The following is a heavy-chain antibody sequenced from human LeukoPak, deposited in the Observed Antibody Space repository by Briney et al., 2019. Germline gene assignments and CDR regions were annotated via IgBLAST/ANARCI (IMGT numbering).Heavy chain of an antibody. CDR1: VGSISSYY. Sequence: SETLSLTCTVSVGSISSYYWSWIRQPPGKGLEWIGYIYYSGSTNYNPSLKSRVTISVDTSKNQFSLKLSSVTAADTAVYYCASGENCCSGSYSWGQGTLVTVSS. D-gene: IGHD3-10*02. CDR3: ASGENCCSGSYS. V-gene: IGHV4-59*01. CDR2: IYYSGST. J-gene: IGHJ4*02.